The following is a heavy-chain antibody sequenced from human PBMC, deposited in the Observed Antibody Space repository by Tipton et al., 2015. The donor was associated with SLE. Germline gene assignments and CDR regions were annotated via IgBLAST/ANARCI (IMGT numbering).Heavy chain of an antibody. Sequence: QLVQSGAEVKKPGSSVKVSCKASGYTFTSYGISWVRQAPGQGLEWMGGIIPIFGTANYAQKFQGRVTITTDESTSTAYMELSSLRSEDTAVYYCAFGGRFDWHYYFDYWGQGTLVTVSS. J-gene: IGHJ4*02. CDR1: GYTFTSYG. CDR3: AFGGRFDWHYYFDY. V-gene: IGHV1-69*05. D-gene: IGHD3-9*01. CDR2: IIPIFGTA.